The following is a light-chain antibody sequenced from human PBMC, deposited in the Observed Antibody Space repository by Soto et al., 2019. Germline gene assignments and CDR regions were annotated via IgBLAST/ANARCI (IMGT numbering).Light chain of an antibody. V-gene: IGKV1-27*01. Sequence: DIQMTQSPSSLSASVGDRVTITCRASQGISNYLAWYQQKPGKVPKLLIYAASTLQSGVPSRFSGSGSGTDFTLTISSLQPEDFAVYYCQQYGSSQSFGQGTKVEIK. CDR2: AAS. CDR1: QGISNY. J-gene: IGKJ1*01. CDR3: QQYGSSQS.